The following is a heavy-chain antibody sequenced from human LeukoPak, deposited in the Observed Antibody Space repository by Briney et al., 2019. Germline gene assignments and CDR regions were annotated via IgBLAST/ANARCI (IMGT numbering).Heavy chain of an antibody. V-gene: IGHV3-53*01. CDR3: ARDFPSTYSSGPPAY. CDR2: IYSGGGI. J-gene: IGHJ4*02. CDR1: GFTVSSKY. D-gene: IGHD6-19*01. Sequence: PGGSLRLSCAASGFTVSSKYMCWVRQAPGKGLEWVSAIYSGGGIYYADSVKGRFTISRDTSKNTLYLQMNSLRAEDTAVYYRARDFPSTYSSGPPAYWGQGTLVTVSS.